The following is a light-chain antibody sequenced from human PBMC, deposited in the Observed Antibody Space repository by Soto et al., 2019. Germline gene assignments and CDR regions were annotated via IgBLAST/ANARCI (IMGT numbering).Light chain of an antibody. CDR2: WAS. CDR1: QSVLYSSNNKNY. J-gene: IGKJ1*01. CDR3: QQYYTTPWT. V-gene: IGKV4-1*01. Sequence: DVVITQSPDSLAVSLGERATINCKSSQSVLYSSNNKNYLAWYQQKPGQPPKALIYWASTRESGVPDRFSGSGSGTDFTLTISRLQAEDVAVYYCQQYYTTPWTFGQGTKVDIK.